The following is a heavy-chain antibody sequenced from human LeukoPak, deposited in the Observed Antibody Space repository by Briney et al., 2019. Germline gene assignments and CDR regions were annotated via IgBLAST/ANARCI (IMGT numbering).Heavy chain of an antibody. CDR2: ISAYNGNT. Sequence: ASVKVSFXXXGXXFTSYGISWVRQAPGQGLEWMGWISAYNGNTNYAQKLQGRVTMTTDTSTSTAYMELRSLRSDDTAVYYCARTTYYYGSGSYPADYWGQGTLVTVSS. J-gene: IGHJ4*02. D-gene: IGHD3-10*01. CDR3: ARTTYYYGSGSYPADY. CDR1: GXXFTSYG. V-gene: IGHV1-18*01.